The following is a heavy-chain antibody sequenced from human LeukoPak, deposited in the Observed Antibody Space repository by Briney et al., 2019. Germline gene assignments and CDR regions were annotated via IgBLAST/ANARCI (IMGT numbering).Heavy chain of an antibody. V-gene: IGHV1-18*01. CDR2: VSTYYGNT. Sequence: ASEKVSCKASGYTFTSYGFSWVRQAPGQGLEWMGWVSTYYGNTNYAQKPQDRVTMTTNPSTSTAYMELTSLRSDDTAVYYCARVYSTNYYGSGDRPFLFDYWGQGTAVTVSS. CDR3: ARVYSTNYYGSGDRPFLFDY. J-gene: IGHJ4*02. D-gene: IGHD3-10*01. CDR1: GYTFTSYG.